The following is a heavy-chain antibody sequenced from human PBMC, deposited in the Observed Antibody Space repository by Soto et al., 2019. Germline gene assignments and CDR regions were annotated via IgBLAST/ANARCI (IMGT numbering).Heavy chain of an antibody. CDR1: GYTFTGDY. J-gene: IGHJ3*01. Sequence: QVQLVQSGAEVKKPGASVKVSCEASGYTFTGDYIHWVRQAPGQGLEWMGWINPNGGGTHYAQTLQGRVTMTRDTSLSTAYMELSRLRSDVTALYYCARHDAFDVCGQGTMVTVSS. CDR2: INPNGGGT. V-gene: IGHV1-2*02. CDR3: ARHDAFDV.